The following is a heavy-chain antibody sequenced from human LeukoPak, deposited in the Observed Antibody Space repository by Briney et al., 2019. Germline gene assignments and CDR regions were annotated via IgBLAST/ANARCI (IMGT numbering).Heavy chain of an antibody. Sequence: SETLSLTCAVSGHSINDCDYWGWIRQPPGKGLEWLGSIYHTGSTYNNPSFRSRVTISVNTSKNQFSLKLTSVTAADTAVYYCARYPYYRDSSGYHGAYYFDHWGQGALVTVSS. CDR2: IYHTGST. D-gene: IGHD3-22*01. J-gene: IGHJ4*02. CDR3: ARYPYYRDSSGYHGAYYFDH. CDR1: GHSINDCDY. V-gene: IGHV4-38-2*01.